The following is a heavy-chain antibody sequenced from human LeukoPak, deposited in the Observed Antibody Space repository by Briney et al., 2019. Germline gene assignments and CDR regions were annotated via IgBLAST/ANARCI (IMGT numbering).Heavy chain of an antibody. V-gene: IGHV4-34*01. CDR3: ARGGIAARPPDY. Sequence: SETLSLTCAVYGGSFRGYYWSWIRQPPRKGLEWIGEINHSGSTNYNPSLKSRVTISVDTSKNQFSLKLSSVTAADTAVYYCARGGIAARPPDYWGQGTLVTVSS. J-gene: IGHJ4*02. CDR2: INHSGST. CDR1: GGSFRGYY. D-gene: IGHD6-6*01.